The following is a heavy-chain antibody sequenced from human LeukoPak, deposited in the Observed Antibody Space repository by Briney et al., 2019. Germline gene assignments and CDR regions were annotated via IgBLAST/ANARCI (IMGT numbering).Heavy chain of an antibody. D-gene: IGHD4-17*01. CDR1: GDNLNRYV. CDR3: ATLYGDYNWYFTL. V-gene: IGHV3-23*01. Sequence: GGSLRLSCEASGDNLNRYVVSWVRQAPGKGLEWVSTISASGGTTYYADSVQGRFTTSRDNSKNTLHLQLSSLRAEDTALYYCATLYGDYNWYFTLWGRGTLVTVSS. CDR2: ISASGGTT. J-gene: IGHJ2*01.